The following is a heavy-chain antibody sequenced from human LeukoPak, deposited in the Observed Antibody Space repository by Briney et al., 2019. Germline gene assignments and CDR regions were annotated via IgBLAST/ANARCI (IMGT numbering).Heavy chain of an antibody. CDR1: GFTFTSSA. CDR2: FNPNSGGT. Sequence: GASVKVSCKASGFTFTSSAVHWVRQPPGQGLEWMGWFNPNSGGTNYAQKFQGRVTMTRDTSISTAYMELSRLRSDDTAVYYCASLSQVVVVPAAKMGGYWGQGTLVTVSS. J-gene: IGHJ4*02. D-gene: IGHD2-2*01. CDR3: ASLSQVVVVPAAKMGGY. V-gene: IGHV1-2*02.